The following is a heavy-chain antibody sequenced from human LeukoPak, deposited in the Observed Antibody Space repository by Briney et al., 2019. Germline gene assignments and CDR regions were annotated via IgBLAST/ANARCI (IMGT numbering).Heavy chain of an antibody. D-gene: IGHD6-6*01. CDR1: GFTFSSYT. V-gene: IGHV3-23*01. J-gene: IGHJ6*02. Sequence: PGGSLRLSCAASGFTFSSYTMGWVRQAPGKGLEWVSTISGGGGGTYYADSVKGRFTISRDNSKNTLYLQMNSLRAEDTAVYYCAKEWGSSSGYYYYGMDVWGRGTTATVSS. CDR2: ISGGGGGT. CDR3: AKEWGSSSGYYYYGMDV.